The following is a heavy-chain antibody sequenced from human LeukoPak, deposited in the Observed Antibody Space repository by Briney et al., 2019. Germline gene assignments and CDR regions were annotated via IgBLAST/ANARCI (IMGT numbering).Heavy chain of an antibody. CDR2: IIPIFGTA. Sequence: ASVKVSCKASGGTFSSYAISWVRQAPGQGLEWMGGIIPIFGTANYAQKLQGRVTITADKSTSTAYMELSSLRSEDTAVYYCARGVRVTATHWYFDLWGRGTLVTVSS. V-gene: IGHV1-69*06. D-gene: IGHD2-21*02. CDR3: ARGVRVTATHWYFDL. CDR1: GGTFSSYA. J-gene: IGHJ2*01.